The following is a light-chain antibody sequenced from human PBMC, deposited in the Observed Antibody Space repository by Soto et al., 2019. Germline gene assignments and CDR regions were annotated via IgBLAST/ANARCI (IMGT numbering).Light chain of an antibody. CDR1: SSVVGGYNY. CDR3: SSYAGSNNVV. J-gene: IGLJ2*01. V-gene: IGLV2-8*01. Sequence: QSALSQPPSASGSPGQSVTISCTGTSSVVGGYNYVSWYQHHPGKAPKLMIYEVTKRPSGVPDRFSGSKSGNTASLTVSGLQAEDDSDYYCSSYAGSNNVVFGGGTKLTVL. CDR2: EVT.